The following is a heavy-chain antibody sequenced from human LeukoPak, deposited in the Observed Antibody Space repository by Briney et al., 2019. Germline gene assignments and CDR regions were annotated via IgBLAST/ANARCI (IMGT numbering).Heavy chain of an antibody. CDR3: ARHMTTVVTQAFDP. CDR1: GGSISSYY. J-gene: IGHJ5*02. CDR2: IYYSGST. Sequence: SETLSLACTVSGGSISSYYWSWIRQPPGKGLEWIGYIYYSGSTNYNPSLKSRVTISVDTSKNQFSLKLSSVTAADTAVYYCARHMTTVVTQAFDPWGQGTLVTVSS. D-gene: IGHD4-23*01. V-gene: IGHV4-59*08.